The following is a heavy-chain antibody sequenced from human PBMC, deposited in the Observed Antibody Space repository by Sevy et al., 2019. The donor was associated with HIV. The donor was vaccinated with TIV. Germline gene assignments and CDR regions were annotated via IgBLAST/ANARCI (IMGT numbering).Heavy chain of an antibody. V-gene: IGHV3-64D*06. CDR1: GFTFSSYA. CDR2: ISSNGGST. Sequence: GALRPSCSASGFTFSSYAMHWVRQAPGKGLEYVSAISSNGGSTYYADSVKGRFTISRDNSKNTLYLQMSSLRAEDTAVYYCVKDRVTIFGVVIINYYYYMDVWGKGTTVTVSS. J-gene: IGHJ6*03. D-gene: IGHD3-3*01. CDR3: VKDRVTIFGVVIINYYYYMDV.